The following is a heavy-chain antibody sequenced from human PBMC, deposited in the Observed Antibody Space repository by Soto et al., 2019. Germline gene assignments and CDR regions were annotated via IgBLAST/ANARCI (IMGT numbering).Heavy chain of an antibody. Sequence: QVQLVQAGAEVKKPGSSVKVSCKASGGTFSSYAISWVRQAPGQGLEWMGEIIPIFGTANYAQKFQGRVTISADESKRTAYMELSRLRSEDTAVYYCARDRGPSSGYYPYWFDPWGQGTLVTVSS. CDR2: IIPIFGTA. CDR3: ARDRGPSSGYYPYWFDP. J-gene: IGHJ5*02. CDR1: GGTFSSYA. V-gene: IGHV1-69*12. D-gene: IGHD3-22*01.